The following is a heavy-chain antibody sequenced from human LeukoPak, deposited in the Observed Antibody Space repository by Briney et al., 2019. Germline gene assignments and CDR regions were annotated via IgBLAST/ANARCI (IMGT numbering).Heavy chain of an antibody. CDR2: IFADGSTT. V-gene: IGHV3-74*01. CDR3: ARELPREVTLDY. Sequence: QPGGSLRLSWVGSEFNFFSYGMQWVRQAPGKGLVWVSRIFADGSTTSYADSVKGRFTISRDNAKNTLYLQMNSLRAEDTAVYYCARELPREVTLDYWGQGTLVTVSP. CDR1: EFNFFSYG. J-gene: IGHJ4*01. D-gene: IGHD2-21*02.